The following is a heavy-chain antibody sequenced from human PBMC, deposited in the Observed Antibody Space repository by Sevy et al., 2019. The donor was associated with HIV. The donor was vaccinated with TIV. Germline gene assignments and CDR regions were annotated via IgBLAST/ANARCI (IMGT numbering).Heavy chain of an antibody. Sequence: SETLSLTCAVSGGSISSGGYSWSWIRQPPGKGLEWIGYIYHSGSTYYNPSLKSRVTISVDRSKNQFSLKLSSVTAAETAVYYCARRRGYSYGYDYWGQGTLVTVSS. D-gene: IGHD5-18*01. J-gene: IGHJ4*02. V-gene: IGHV4-30-2*01. CDR2: IYHSGST. CDR1: GGSISSGGYS. CDR3: ARRRGYSYGYDY.